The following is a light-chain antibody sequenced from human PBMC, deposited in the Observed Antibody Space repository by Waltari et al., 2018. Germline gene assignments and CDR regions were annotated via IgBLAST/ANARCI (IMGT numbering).Light chain of an antibody. CDR1: QSVSSSY. Sequence: EIVLTQSPGTLSLSPGERATLSCRASQSVSSSYLAWYQQKPGQGPMLLIYGASSRAPGIPDRFSGSGSGTDFTLTISRLVPEDFAVYYCQQYGSSPFTFGPGTKVDIK. V-gene: IGKV3-20*01. CDR3: QQYGSSPFT. J-gene: IGKJ3*01. CDR2: GAS.